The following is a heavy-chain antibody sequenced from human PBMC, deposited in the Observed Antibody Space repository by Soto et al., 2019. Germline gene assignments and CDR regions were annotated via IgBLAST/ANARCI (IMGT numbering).Heavy chain of an antibody. D-gene: IGHD3-10*01. V-gene: IGHV1-18*01. CDR2: ISAYNGNT. J-gene: IGHJ6*03. Sequence: QVPLVQSGAEVKKPGASVKVSCKASGYTFTSYGISWVRQAPGQGLEWMGWISAYNGNTNYAQKLQGRVTMTTDTSTSTAYMELRSLRSDDTAVYYWASTWFGDGDYYMDVWGKGTTVTVSS. CDR3: ASTWFGDGDYYMDV. CDR1: GYTFTSYG.